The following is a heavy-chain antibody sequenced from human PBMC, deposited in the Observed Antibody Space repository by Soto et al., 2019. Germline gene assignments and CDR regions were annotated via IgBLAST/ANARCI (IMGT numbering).Heavy chain of an antibody. D-gene: IGHD2-15*01. Sequence: QVQLVQSGAEVKKPGVSLKVSFKASGYIFTAYSMHWVRQAPGQGLEWMGVVNPSGGSTNYAQKFQGRITMTRDTSTSTVYMDLSSLTSEDTAVYYCAREENCSDGICYSEYFQRWGQGTLVTVSS. CDR2: VNPSGGST. V-gene: IGHV1-46*01. J-gene: IGHJ1*01. CDR1: GYIFTAYS. CDR3: AREENCSDGICYSEYFQR.